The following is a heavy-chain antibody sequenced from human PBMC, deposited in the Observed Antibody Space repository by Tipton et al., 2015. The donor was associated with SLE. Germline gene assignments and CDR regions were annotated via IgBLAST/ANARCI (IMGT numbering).Heavy chain of an antibody. J-gene: IGHJ5*02. CDR3: ARHKDFLEWLSSANWFDP. CDR2: IYYSGST. CDR1: GGSISSSSYY. V-gene: IGHV4-39*07. D-gene: IGHD3-3*01. Sequence: TLSLTCTVSGGSISSSSYYWGWIRQPPGKGLEWIGSIYYSGSTYYNPSLKSRVTISVDTSKNQFSLKLSSVTVADTAVYYCARHKDFLEWLSSANWFDPWGQGTLVTVSS.